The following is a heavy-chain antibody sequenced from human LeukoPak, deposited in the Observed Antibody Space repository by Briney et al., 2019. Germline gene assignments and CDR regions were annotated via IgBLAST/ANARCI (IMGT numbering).Heavy chain of an antibody. D-gene: IGHD3-10*01. V-gene: IGHV4-59*01. Sequence: PSETLSLPCTVSGGSISSYYWSWIRQPPGKGLEWIGYIYYSGSTNYNPSLKSRVTISVDTSKNQFSLKLSSVTAADTAVYYCARVGDVSDAFDIWGQGTMVTVSS. CDR2: IYYSGST. J-gene: IGHJ3*02. CDR1: GGSISSYY. CDR3: ARVGDVSDAFDI.